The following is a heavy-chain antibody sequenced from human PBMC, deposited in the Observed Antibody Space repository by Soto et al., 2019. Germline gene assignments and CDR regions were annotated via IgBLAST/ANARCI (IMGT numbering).Heavy chain of an antibody. CDR1: GFTFNTYA. Sequence: GGSLRLSCAASGFTFNTYAMNWVRQAPGKGLEWVSGISGSGTNTYYADSGKGRFTISRDNFKNTLYLHMNSLRVEDTAVYYCAKEGYGAEYYYYGMDVWGQGTTVTVSS. J-gene: IGHJ6*02. D-gene: IGHD5-12*01. CDR3: AKEGYGAEYYYYGMDV. V-gene: IGHV3-23*01. CDR2: ISGSGTNT.